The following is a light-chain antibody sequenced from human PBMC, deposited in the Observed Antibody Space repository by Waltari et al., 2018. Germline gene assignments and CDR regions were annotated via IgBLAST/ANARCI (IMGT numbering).Light chain of an antibody. Sequence: QSALTQPASVSGSPGQSITISCTGTSSDIGTFNYVSWYQQHPGKAPKLMIFEVSNLPSGVSNRFSAAKSGNTASLTISGLQAEDEADYYCSSLTSSSTYVFGTGTKVTVL. CDR1: SSDIGTFNY. CDR3: SSLTSSSTYV. V-gene: IGLV2-14*01. J-gene: IGLJ1*01. CDR2: EVS.